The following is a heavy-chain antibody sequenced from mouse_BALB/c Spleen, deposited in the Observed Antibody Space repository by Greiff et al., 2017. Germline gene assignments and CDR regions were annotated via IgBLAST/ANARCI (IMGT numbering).Heavy chain of an antibody. D-gene: IGHD1-1*01. Sequence: QVQLQQSGAELMKPGASVKISCKATGYTFSSYWIEWVKQRPGHGLEWIGEILPGSGSTNYNEKFKGKATFTADTSSNTAYMQLSSLTSEDSAVVDCARVITTGYFDYWGQGTTLTVSS. J-gene: IGHJ2*01. V-gene: IGHV1-9*01. CDR3: ARVITTGYFDY. CDR1: GYTFSSYW. CDR2: ILPGSGST.